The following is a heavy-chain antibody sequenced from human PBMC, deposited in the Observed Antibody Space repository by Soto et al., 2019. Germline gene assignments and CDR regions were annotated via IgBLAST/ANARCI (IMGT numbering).Heavy chain of an antibody. Sequence: PSETLSLTCTVSGGSIGSYYGSWIRQPPGKGLEWIGYIYYSGSTNYNPSLKSRVTISVDTSKNQFSLKLSSVTAADTAVYYCARLYHWFDPWGQGTLVTVSS. CDR2: IYYSGST. J-gene: IGHJ5*02. D-gene: IGHD2-2*02. V-gene: IGHV4-59*08. CDR1: GGSIGSYY. CDR3: ARLYHWFDP.